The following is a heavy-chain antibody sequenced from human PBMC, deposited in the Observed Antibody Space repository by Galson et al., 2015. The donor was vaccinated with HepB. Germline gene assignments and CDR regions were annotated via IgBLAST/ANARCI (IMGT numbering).Heavy chain of an antibody. CDR1: GGTFSSYA. CDR3: ASGEEYSGYVLDY. CDR2: IIPILGIA. D-gene: IGHD5-12*01. V-gene: IGHV1-69*04. J-gene: IGHJ4*02. Sequence: SVKVSCKASGGTFSSYAISWVRQAPGQGLEWMGRIIPILGIANYAQKFQGRVTITADKSTSTAYMELSSLRSEDTAVYYCASGEEYSGYVLDYWGQGTLVTVSS.